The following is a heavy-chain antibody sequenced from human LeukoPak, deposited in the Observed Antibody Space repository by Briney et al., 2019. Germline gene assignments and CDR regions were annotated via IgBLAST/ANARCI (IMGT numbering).Heavy chain of an antibody. CDR1: GFMFDDHT. CDR2: ISWEGSTT. CDR3: AKARSSSWSNLES. J-gene: IGHJ4*02. Sequence: GGSLRLSCAASGFMFDDHTMHWVRQLPGKGLEWVSLISWEGSTTYYADSVKDRFTISRDTSKNSLFLQMNSLRTEDTALYYCAKARSSSWSNLESWGQGTLVTVSS. D-gene: IGHD6-13*01. V-gene: IGHV3-43*01.